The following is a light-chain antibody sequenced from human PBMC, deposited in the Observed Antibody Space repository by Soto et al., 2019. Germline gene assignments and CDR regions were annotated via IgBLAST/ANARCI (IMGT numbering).Light chain of an antibody. CDR2: GNS. CDR3: QSYDSSLSGFYV. J-gene: IGLJ1*01. V-gene: IGLV1-40*01. Sequence: QSVLTQPPSVSGAPGQRVTISCTGSSSNIGAGYDVHWYQQLPGTALKLLIYGNSNRPSGVPDRFSGSESGTSASLAITGLQAEDEADYYCQSYDSSLSGFYVFGTGTKVTVL. CDR1: SSNIGAGYD.